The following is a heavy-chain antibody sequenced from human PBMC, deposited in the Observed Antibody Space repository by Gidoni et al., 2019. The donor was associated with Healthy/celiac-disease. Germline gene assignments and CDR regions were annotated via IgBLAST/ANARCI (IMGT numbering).Heavy chain of an antibody. CDR3: AQAVAGMGGAFDI. V-gene: IGHV3-30*18. D-gene: IGHD6-19*01. CDR2: ISYDGSNK. J-gene: IGHJ3*02. Sequence: QVQLVESGGGVVQPGSSLRLSCAASGFTFSSYGMHWVRQAPGKGLEWVAVISYDGSNKYYADSVKGRFTISRDNSKNTLYLQMNSLRAEDTAVYYCAQAVAGMGGAFDIWGQGTMVTVSS. CDR1: GFTFSSYG.